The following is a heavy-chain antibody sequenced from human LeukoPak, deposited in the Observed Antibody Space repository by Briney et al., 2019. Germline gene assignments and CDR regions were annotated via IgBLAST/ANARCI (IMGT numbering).Heavy chain of an antibody. CDR1: GFTLSSDA. CDR3: ARGNIKFDY. Sequence: PGGSLRLSCAASGFTLSSDAMNWVRRAPGKGLEWVSSISGDGRNIQYADSVKGRFTISRDNAKKSLYLQMNSLRAEDTAVYYCARGNIKFDYWGQGTLVTVSS. CDR2: ISGDGRNI. J-gene: IGHJ4*02. V-gene: IGHV3-21*01.